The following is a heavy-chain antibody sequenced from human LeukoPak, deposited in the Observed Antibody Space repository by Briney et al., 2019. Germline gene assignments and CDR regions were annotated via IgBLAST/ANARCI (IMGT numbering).Heavy chain of an antibody. V-gene: IGHV3-48*04. CDR1: GFTFSSYS. Sequence: GGSLRLSCAASGFTFSSYSMNWVRQAPGKGLEWVSYISESSDRIYHADSVKGRFTISRDNAKNSLYLQMDSLRAEDTAVYYCAKGPLIGAFDIWGQGTMVTVSS. CDR2: ISESSDRI. D-gene: IGHD3-22*01. CDR3: AKGPLIGAFDI. J-gene: IGHJ3*02.